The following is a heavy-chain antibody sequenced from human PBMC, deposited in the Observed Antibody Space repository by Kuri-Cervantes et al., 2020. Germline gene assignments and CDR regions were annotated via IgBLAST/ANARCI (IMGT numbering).Heavy chain of an antibody. V-gene: IGHV1-69*01. J-gene: IGHJ6*02. CDR2: IIPIFGTA. CDR1: GYTFTSYG. D-gene: IGHD6-19*01. CDR3: ARGGYSSGWNYYYYGMDV. Sequence: VKVSCKASGYTFTSYGISWVRQAPGQGLEWMGGIIPIFGTANYAQKFQGRVTITADESTSTAYMELSSLRSEDTAVYYCARGGYSSGWNYYYYGMDVWGQGTTVTVSS.